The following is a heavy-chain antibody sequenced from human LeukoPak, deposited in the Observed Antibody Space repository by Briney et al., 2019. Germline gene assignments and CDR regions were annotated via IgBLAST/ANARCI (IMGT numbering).Heavy chain of an antibody. J-gene: IGHJ4*02. D-gene: IGHD3-10*01. CDR3: ARVALASGPSYGSESEAADY. V-gene: IGHV3-21*01. CDR1: GFTFITYS. CDR2: ISSSSSYI. Sequence: PGGSLRLSCAASGFTFITYSMNWVRQAPGKGLEWVSSISSSSSYIYYADSVRGRFTISRDNPKNSLYLQMNSLRAEDTAVYYCARVALASGPSYGSESEAADYWGQGTLVTVSS.